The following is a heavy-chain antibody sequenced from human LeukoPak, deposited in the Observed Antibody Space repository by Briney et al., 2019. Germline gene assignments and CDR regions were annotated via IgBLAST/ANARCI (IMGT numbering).Heavy chain of an antibody. CDR1: GYTFTGYY. Sequence: ASVKVSRKASGYTFTGYYMHWVRQAPGQGLEWMGWISAHNGNTNYAQKLQGRVTMTTDTPTSTAYMELRSLRSDDTAVYYCARDRRANLIAAADFHYWGQGTLVTVSS. J-gene: IGHJ4*02. CDR3: ARDRRANLIAAADFHY. D-gene: IGHD6-13*01. V-gene: IGHV1-18*04. CDR2: ISAHNGNT.